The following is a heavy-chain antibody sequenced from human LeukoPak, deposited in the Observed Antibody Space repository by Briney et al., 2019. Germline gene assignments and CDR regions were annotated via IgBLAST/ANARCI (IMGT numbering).Heavy chain of an antibody. D-gene: IGHD3-22*01. CDR1: GFTFSDHY. Sequence: GGSLRLSCAASGFTFSDHYMDRVRQAPGKGLEWVGRTRNKANSYTTEYAASVKGRFTISRDDSKNSLYLQMNSLKTEDTAVYYCASGAYDYYDSSGYRHWGQGTLVTVSS. V-gene: IGHV3-72*01. CDR2: TRNKANSYTT. J-gene: IGHJ4*02. CDR3: ASGAYDYYDSSGYRH.